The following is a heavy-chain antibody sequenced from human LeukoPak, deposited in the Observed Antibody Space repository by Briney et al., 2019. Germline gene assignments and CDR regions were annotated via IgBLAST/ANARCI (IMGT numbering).Heavy chain of an antibody. Sequence: PGGSLRLSCIVSGFTLSSYEMSWIRQAPGKGLEWVASIEYSGGSAYYADSVKGRFSISREDSKNTLYLQMNSLRAEDTAVYYCAYGDGYSLDYWGQGTLVTVSS. CDR1: GFTLSSYE. CDR3: AYGDGYSLDY. V-gene: IGHV3-23*01. J-gene: IGHJ4*02. CDR2: IEYSGGSA. D-gene: IGHD5-24*01.